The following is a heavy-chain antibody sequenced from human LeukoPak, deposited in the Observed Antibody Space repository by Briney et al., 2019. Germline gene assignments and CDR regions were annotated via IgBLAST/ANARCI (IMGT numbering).Heavy chain of an antibody. V-gene: IGHV3-23*01. J-gene: IGHJ6*03. Sequence: GGSLRLSCEASGSGFTFGNFGMSWVRQAPGKGLEWLSGISGSGYYTYYADSVKGRFTISRDNSKNTVYIQMNSLRAEDTAVYYCAKDGSWGDYYFYFYMDVWGKGTTVTVSS. CDR1: GSGFTFGNFG. CDR2: ISGSGYYT. CDR3: AKDGSWGDYYFYFYMDV. D-gene: IGHD3-16*01.